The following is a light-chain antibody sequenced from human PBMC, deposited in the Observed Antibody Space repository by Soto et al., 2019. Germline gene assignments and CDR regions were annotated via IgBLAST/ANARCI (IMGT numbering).Light chain of an antibody. CDR2: GPP. V-gene: IGKV3-20*01. CDR3: QQYGSSPPGT. CDR1: QSVSSSY. Sequence: IVLSQSLCTPSLSTEERATLSGRPSQSVSSSYIDLYQQKPPHEPSLLIHGPPSTATAITDRFSGSRSGTDFTLTISRLEPEDFAVYYCQQYGSSPPGTFGQGTKVDIK. J-gene: IGKJ1*01.